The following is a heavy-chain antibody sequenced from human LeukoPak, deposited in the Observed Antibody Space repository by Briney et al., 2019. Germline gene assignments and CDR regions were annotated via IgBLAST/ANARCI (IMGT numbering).Heavy chain of an antibody. CDR1: GFTVSSNY. Sequence: GGSLRLSCAASGFTVSSNYMSWVRQAPGKGLEWVSVIYSGGSTYYADSVKGRFTISRDNSKNTLYLQMNSLRAEDTAVYYCARDGRIAAAGRGYYYYGMDVWGQGTTVTVSS. CDR3: ARDGRIAAAGRGYYYYGMDV. CDR2: IYSGGST. D-gene: IGHD6-13*01. V-gene: IGHV3-53*01. J-gene: IGHJ6*02.